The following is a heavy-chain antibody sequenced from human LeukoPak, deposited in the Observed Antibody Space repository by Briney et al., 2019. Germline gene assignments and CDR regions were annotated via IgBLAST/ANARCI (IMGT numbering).Heavy chain of an antibody. Sequence: SETLSLTCTVSGGSINSYYWSWIRQPPGKGLEWIGYIYYSGSTNYSPSLKSRVTISVDTSKNQFSLKLRSVTAADTAVYYCARTLGSSGWYVFDYWGQGTLVTVSS. CDR2: IYYSGST. J-gene: IGHJ4*02. D-gene: IGHD6-19*01. CDR3: ARTLGSSGWYVFDY. V-gene: IGHV4-59*01. CDR1: GGSINSYY.